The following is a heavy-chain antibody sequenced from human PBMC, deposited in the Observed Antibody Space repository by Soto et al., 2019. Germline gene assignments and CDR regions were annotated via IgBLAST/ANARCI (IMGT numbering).Heavy chain of an antibody. CDR3: AVGRVAVPAVTNWFDP. Sequence: QVQLQESGPGLVKPSQTLSLTCTVSGGSISSGGYYWSWIRQHPGKGLEWIGYIYYSGSTYYNPSLKSRVTISVDTSKNQFSLKLSSVTAADTAVYYCAVGRVAVPAVTNWFDPWGQGTLVTVSS. V-gene: IGHV4-31*03. CDR1: GGSISSGGYY. D-gene: IGHD2-2*01. CDR2: IYYSGST. J-gene: IGHJ5*02.